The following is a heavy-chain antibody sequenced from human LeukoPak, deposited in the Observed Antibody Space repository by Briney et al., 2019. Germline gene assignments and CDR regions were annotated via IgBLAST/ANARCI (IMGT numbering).Heavy chain of an antibody. CDR3: VKDMSAYDILTGYVDY. Sequence: PGGSLRLSCAASGFTFDDYAMHWVRQAPGKGLEWVSRISWDGGSTYYADSVKGLFTISRDNSKHSLYLQMNSLRAEDTALYFFVKDMSAYDILTGYVDYWGQGTLVTVSS. CDR1: GFTFDDYA. V-gene: IGHV3-43D*03. J-gene: IGHJ4*02. D-gene: IGHD3-9*01. CDR2: ISWDGGST.